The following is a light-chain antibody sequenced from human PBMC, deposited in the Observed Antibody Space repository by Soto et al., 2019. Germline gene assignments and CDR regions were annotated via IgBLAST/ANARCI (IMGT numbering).Light chain of an antibody. CDR1: QSVSSN. CDR3: QQYNDWPIT. J-gene: IGKJ5*01. CDR2: GAS. V-gene: IGKV3-15*01. Sequence: EIVMTQSPNTLSVSPGERSTLSCMASQSVSSNLAWYQQKPGQAPRLLIYGASTRATGIPARFSGSGSGTEFTLTISSLQSEDFAVYYCQQYNDWPITFGQGTRLEI.